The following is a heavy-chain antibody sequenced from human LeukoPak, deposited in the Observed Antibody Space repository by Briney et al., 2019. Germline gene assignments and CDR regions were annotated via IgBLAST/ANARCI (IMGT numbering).Heavy chain of an antibody. V-gene: IGHV3-33*01. J-gene: IGHJ6*02. CDR2: IWSDGSTK. Sequence: QPGGSLRLSCAASGFTFSSYGMHWVREAPGRGREGVAAIWSDGSTKYYAGSVKGRFTIYRDNSKNTLYLQMNSLSAEDTAVYYCARGQPPSYYDMDVWGQGTTVTVSS. CDR3: ARGQPPSYYDMDV. CDR1: GFTFSSYG. D-gene: IGHD6-13*01.